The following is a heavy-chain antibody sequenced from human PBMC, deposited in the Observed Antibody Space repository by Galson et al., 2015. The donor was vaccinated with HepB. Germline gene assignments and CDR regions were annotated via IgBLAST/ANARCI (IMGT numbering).Heavy chain of an antibody. CDR3: ARGTTVTTGIDY. D-gene: IGHD4-17*01. CDR2: ISYDGSNK. Sequence: SLRLSCAASGFTFSSSTMNWVRQAPGKGLEWVAVISYDGSNKYYADSVKGRFTISRDGSKNTLYLQMNSLRAEDTAVYYCARGTTVTTGIDYWGQGTLVTVSS. V-gene: IGHV3-30*04. CDR1: GFTFSSST. J-gene: IGHJ4*02.